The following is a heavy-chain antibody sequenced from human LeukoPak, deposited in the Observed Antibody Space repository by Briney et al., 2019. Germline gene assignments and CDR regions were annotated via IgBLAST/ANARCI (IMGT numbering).Heavy chain of an antibody. D-gene: IGHD1-26*01. Sequence: PGGSLRLSCAGSGFIFSNYEMHWVRQAPGKGLEWVSYISSTGGDIYYADSVKGRFTISRDNAEKSVYLQMNSLRAEDTAVYYCARDLPTGTYRAYFDNWGQGTLVTVSS. V-gene: IGHV3-48*03. CDR1: GFIFSNYE. CDR3: ARDLPTGTYRAYFDN. J-gene: IGHJ4*02. CDR2: ISSTGGDI.